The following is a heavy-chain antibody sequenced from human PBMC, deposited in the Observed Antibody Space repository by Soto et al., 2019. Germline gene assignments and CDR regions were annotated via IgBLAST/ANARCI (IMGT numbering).Heavy chain of an antibody. CDR3: TTGPTGDYGGSFDY. CDR2: IKSKTDGGTT. J-gene: IGHJ4*02. CDR1: GGSVSSGSYY. V-gene: IGHV3-15*01. D-gene: IGHD4-17*01. Sequence: VQLQESGPGLVKPSETLSLTCTVSGGSVSSGSYYWTWIRQPPGKGLEWIGRIKSKTDGGTTDYAAPVKGRFTISRDDSKNTLYLQMNSLKTEDTAVYYCTTGPTGDYGGSFDYWGQGTLVTVSS.